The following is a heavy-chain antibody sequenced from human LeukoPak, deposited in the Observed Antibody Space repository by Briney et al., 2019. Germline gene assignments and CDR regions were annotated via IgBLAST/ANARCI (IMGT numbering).Heavy chain of an antibody. CDR1: GGSFSGYY. CDR2: IYTSGST. Sequence: SETLSLTCAVYGGSFSGYYWSWIRQPAGKGLEWIGRIYTSGSTNYNPSLKSRVTISVDTSKNQFSLKLSSVTAADTAVYYCARLTFLEWARFDPWGQGTLVTVSS. CDR3: ARLTFLEWARFDP. D-gene: IGHD3-3*01. V-gene: IGHV4-59*10. J-gene: IGHJ5*02.